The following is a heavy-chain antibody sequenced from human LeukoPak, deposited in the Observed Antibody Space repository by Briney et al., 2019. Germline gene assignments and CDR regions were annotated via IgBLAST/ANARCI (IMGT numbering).Heavy chain of an antibody. D-gene: IGHD2-21*02. CDR3: ATDRDNSDWQKRFDS. CDR1: GFTFSTYW. CDR2: INQDASEI. Sequence: GGSLRLSCAASGFTFSTYWMNWYRQAPGKGLERVGNINQDASEINYVDSVRGRFTISRDNAKNSLHLQMNSLRAEDTAVYYCATDRDNSDWQKRFDSWGQGILVTVSS. J-gene: IGHJ4*02. V-gene: IGHV3-7*01.